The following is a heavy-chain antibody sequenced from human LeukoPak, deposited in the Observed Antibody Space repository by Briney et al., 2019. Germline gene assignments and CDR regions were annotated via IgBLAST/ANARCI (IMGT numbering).Heavy chain of an antibody. Sequence: PSETLSLTCTVSGGSISSYYWSWIRQPPGKGLEWIGYIYYSGSTNYNPSLKSRVTISVDTSKNQFSLKLSSVTAADTAVYYCATTGYCSSTSCYDFAFDIWGQGTMVTVSS. CDR3: ATTGYCSSTSCYDFAFDI. D-gene: IGHD2-2*03. V-gene: IGHV4-59*01. CDR1: GGSISSYY. CDR2: IYYSGST. J-gene: IGHJ3*02.